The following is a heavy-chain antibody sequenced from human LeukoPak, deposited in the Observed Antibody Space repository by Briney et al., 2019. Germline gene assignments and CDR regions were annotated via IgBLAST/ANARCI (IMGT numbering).Heavy chain of an antibody. CDR3: ARAVGPFDY. D-gene: IGHD1-26*01. Sequence: GGSLRLSCAASGFAFSTYGMHWVRQAPGKGLDWVAVIWFDGSEKYYADAVRGRFTISRDNSKNTLHLQMDSLRAEDTAVYYCARAVGPFDYWGQGTLVTVSS. J-gene: IGHJ4*02. CDR2: IWFDGSEK. CDR1: GFAFSTYG. V-gene: IGHV3-33*01.